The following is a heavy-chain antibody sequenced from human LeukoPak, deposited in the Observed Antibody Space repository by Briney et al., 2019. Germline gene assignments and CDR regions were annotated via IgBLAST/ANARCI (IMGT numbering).Heavy chain of an antibody. V-gene: IGHV4-34*01. Sequence: SETLSLTCAVYGGSFSGYYWSWIRQPPGKGLEWIGEINHSGSTNYNPSLTSRVTLSVDTSKNQFSLKLSSVTAADTAVYYCARGRATVTFDYWGQGTLVTVSS. D-gene: IGHD4-17*01. J-gene: IGHJ4*02. CDR1: GGSFSGYY. CDR2: INHSGST. CDR3: ARGRATVTFDY.